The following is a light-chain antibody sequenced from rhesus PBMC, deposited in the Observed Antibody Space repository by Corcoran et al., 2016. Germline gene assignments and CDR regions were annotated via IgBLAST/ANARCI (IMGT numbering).Light chain of an antibody. V-gene: IGKV1-22*01. CDR2: QAS. CDR1: QSISSW. J-gene: IGKJ4*01. CDR3: QHCYGTPLT. Sequence: DIQMTQSPSSLSASVGDTVTITCRASQSISSWLAWYQQKPGKAPKLLIYQASTLKSGVPSRLSGSGSGTDYTFPISSLQPEDVATYYCQHCYGTPLTFGVGTKGELK.